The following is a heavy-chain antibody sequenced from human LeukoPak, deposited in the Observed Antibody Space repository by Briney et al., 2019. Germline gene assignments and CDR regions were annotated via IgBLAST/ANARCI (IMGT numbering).Heavy chain of an antibody. V-gene: IGHV1-2*06. D-gene: IGHD3-10*01. J-gene: IGHJ4*03. CDR3: ARERYYGSRSYYNR. CDR2: INPNSGGT. CDR1: GYTFTGYY. Sequence: GASVKVSCKASGYTFTGYYMHWVRQAPGQGLEWMGRINPNSGGTNYAQKFQGRVTMTRDTSISTAYMELTRLRSDDTAVYYCARERYYGSRSYYNRWGHGTLFTVSS.